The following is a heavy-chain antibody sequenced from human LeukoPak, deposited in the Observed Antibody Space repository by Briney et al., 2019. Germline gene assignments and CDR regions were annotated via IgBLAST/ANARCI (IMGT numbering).Heavy chain of an antibody. CDR2: ISSSGTNI. CDR1: GFTFSAYS. Sequence: PGGSLRLSCAVSGFTFSAYSMNWVRQAPGKGLEWVSYISSSGTNIHYVDSVKGRFTISRDNAKNSLYLQMNSLRAEDTAVYYCARDDPTLFWSGSPFYWGQGTLVTVSS. J-gene: IGHJ4*02. CDR3: ARDDPTLFWSGSPFY. V-gene: IGHV3-48*04. D-gene: IGHD3-3*01.